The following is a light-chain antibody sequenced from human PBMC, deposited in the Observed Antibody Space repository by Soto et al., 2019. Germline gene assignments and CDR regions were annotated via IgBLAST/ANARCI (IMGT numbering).Light chain of an antibody. CDR1: QIINNY. Sequence: DIQMTQSPSSLSASVGDRVTITCRASQIINNYLNWYQQKPGKAPRLLIYAASNLHSGVPSRFSGSGSGTDFTLTISNLQPEDFATYYCQHSYSMLMYTFGQGTKLEIK. J-gene: IGKJ2*01. CDR2: AAS. CDR3: QHSYSMLMYT. V-gene: IGKV1-39*01.